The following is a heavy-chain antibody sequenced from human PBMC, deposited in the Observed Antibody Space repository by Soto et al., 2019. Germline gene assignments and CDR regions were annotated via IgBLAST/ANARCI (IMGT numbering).Heavy chain of an antibody. J-gene: IGHJ6*02. D-gene: IGHD3-3*01. CDR3: AREGLRFLAYYGMDV. CDR2: ISYDGSNT. V-gene: IGHV3-30-3*01. Sequence: GGSLRLSCAASGFTFSSYAMHWVRPAPGKGLEWVAVISYDGSNTYYADSVKGRFTISRDNSNNTLYLQMTSLRAEDTAVYYCAREGLRFLAYYGMDVWGQGTTVTVSS. CDR1: GFTFSSYA.